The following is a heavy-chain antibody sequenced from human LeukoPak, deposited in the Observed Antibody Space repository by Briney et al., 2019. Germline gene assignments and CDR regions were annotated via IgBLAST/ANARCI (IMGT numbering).Heavy chain of an antibody. Sequence: GGSLRLSCAASGFTFSNYAMSWVRQAPGKGLEWVSSINYSGGGTYYPDSVKGRHTIPRDKSKNTLYLQMNSLRAENTAIYYCAKAPRGYSPFDYWGQGSLVTVSS. CDR2: INYSGGGT. CDR1: GFTFSNYA. CDR3: AKAPRGYSPFDY. J-gene: IGHJ4*02. V-gene: IGHV3-23*01. D-gene: IGHD5-18*01.